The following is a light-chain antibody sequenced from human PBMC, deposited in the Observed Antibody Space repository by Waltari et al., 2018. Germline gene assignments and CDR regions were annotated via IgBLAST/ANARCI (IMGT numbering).Light chain of an antibody. Sequence: QSALTQPRSVSGSPGQSVTISCAGTGSDVGDFNSVSWYQQHPGKAPRLVIFDVTQRPSRVPDRFSGSKSGTSASLTVSGLQAEDDADYYCCSYAGIWVFGGGTKLTVL. J-gene: IGLJ3*02. CDR2: DVT. CDR1: GSDVGDFNS. V-gene: IGLV2-11*01. CDR3: CSYAGIWV.